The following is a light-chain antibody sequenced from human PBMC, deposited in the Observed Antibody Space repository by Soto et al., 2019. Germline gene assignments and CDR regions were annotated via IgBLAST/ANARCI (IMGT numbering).Light chain of an antibody. Sequence: DIQMTQSPSSLSASVGDRVNITCRASQGISNYLSWYQQKPGKVPKVLIYGASTLQSGVPSRFSGSGSGTDFTLIISSLQPEDVATYYCQQYNSAPPRFGQGTKVEIK. J-gene: IGKJ1*01. CDR3: QQYNSAPPR. V-gene: IGKV1-27*01. CDR2: GAS. CDR1: QGISNY.